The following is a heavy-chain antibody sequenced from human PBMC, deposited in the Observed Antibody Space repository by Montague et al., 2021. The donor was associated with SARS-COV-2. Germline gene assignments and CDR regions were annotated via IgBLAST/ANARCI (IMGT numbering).Heavy chain of an antibody. V-gene: IGHV4-59*08. Sequence: SETLSLTCTVSDGSIRSYYWNWMRQPPGKGLEWIGYMHDSGTANYNPSLRSRVTLMVDASRNQFSLKLSSVTAADTAMYYCTRLPRGSGTWGYFDYWAQGTLVTVSS. CDR2: MHDSGTA. CDR3: TRLPRGSGTWGYFDY. J-gene: IGHJ4*02. D-gene: IGHD3-10*01. CDR1: DGSIRSYY.